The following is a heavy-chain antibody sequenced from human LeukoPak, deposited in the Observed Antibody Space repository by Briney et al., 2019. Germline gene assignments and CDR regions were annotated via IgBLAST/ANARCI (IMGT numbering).Heavy chain of an antibody. CDR1: GFTFSSYG. CDR2: IRYDGSNK. Sequence: GGSLRLSCAASGFTFSSYGMHWVRQAPGKGLEWVAFIRYDGSNKYYADSVKGRFTISRDNSKNTLYLQMNSLRAEDTAVYYCAKDQRMSMVRDYWGQGTLVTVSS. V-gene: IGHV3-30*02. D-gene: IGHD3-10*01. J-gene: IGHJ4*02. CDR3: AKDQRMSMVRDY.